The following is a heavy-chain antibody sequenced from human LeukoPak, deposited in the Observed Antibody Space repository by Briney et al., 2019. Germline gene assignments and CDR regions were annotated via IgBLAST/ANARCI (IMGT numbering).Heavy chain of an antibody. V-gene: IGHV1-69*13. D-gene: IGHD2-2*01. CDR2: IIPIFGTA. Sequence: SVKVSCKASGGTFSSYAISWVRQAPGQGLEWMGGIIPIFGTANYAQKFQGRVTITADESTSTAYMELSSLRSEDTAVYYCARSVLVVTAARIAARQYYFDYWGQGTLVTVSS. CDR3: ARSVLVVTAARIAARQYYFDY. J-gene: IGHJ4*02. CDR1: GGTFSSYA.